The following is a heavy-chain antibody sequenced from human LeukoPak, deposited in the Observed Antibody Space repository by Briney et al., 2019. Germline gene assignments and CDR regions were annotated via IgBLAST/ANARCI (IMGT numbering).Heavy chain of an antibody. CDR3: TKGDITMIPD. CDR1: GFTVSSNY. D-gene: IGHD3-22*01. Sequence: HPGGSLRLSCAASGFTVSSNYMSWVRQAPGKGLEWVSVIYSGGTTYYADSVKGRLTISRDSSKNTLYLQMNSLRAEDTAVYYCTKGDITMIPDWGQGTLVTVSS. V-gene: IGHV3-53*01. J-gene: IGHJ4*02. CDR2: IYSGGTT.